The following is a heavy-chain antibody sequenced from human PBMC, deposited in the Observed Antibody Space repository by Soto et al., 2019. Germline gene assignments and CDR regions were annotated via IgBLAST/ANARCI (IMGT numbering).Heavy chain of an antibody. D-gene: IGHD2-8*01. Sequence: EVQLLESGGCLVPPGGSLKLSCAASGFPFRIHGMSVVRQAPGKGPEWISTLNSNAVTTHYADSVKGRFTIARDNSRNTLDLHMGSLRAEDTATYYCVAWVYAHFDFWGQGTMVTVSS. CDR3: VAWVYAHFDF. CDR2: LNSNAVTT. V-gene: IGHV3-23*01. J-gene: IGHJ4*02. CDR1: GFPFRIHG.